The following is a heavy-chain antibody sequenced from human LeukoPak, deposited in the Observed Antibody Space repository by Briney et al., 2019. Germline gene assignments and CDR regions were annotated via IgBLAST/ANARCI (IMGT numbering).Heavy chain of an antibody. CDR1: RGTFSSYA. V-gene: IGHV1-69*04. J-gene: IGHJ4*02. D-gene: IGHD3-9*01. Sequence: SVKVSCKASRGTFSSYAISWVRQAPGQGLEWMGRIIPILGIANYAQKFQGRVTITADKSTSTAYMELSSLRSEDTAVYYCARCQVETGYCVYWGQGTLVTVSS. CDR3: ARCQVETGYCVY. CDR2: IIPILGIA.